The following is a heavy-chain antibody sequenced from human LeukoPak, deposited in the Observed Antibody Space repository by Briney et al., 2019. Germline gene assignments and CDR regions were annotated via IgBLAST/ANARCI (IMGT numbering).Heavy chain of an antibody. Sequence: GESLKISCKGSGYSFTSYWIGWVRQMPGKGLGWVGIIYPGDSDTRYSASFQGHVPISADKSISTAYLQWSSLKASDTALYYCARGAYSNWFDPWGQGTLVTVSS. CDR3: ARGAYSNWFDP. CDR1: GYSFTSYW. V-gene: IGHV5-51*01. D-gene: IGHD4-11*01. CDR2: IYPGDSDT. J-gene: IGHJ5*02.